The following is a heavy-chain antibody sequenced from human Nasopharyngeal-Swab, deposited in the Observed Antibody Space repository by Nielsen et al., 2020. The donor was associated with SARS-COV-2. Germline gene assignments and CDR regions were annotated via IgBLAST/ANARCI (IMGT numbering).Heavy chain of an antibody. V-gene: IGHV3-23*01. Sequence: GGSLRLSCAASGFTFSSYAMSWVRQAPGKGLEWVSAISGSGGSTYYADSVKGRFTISRDNSKNTLYLQMNSLRAEDTAVYYCAKRLSCTSTSCYAFNYWGQGTLVTVSS. D-gene: IGHD2-2*01. CDR1: GFTFSSYA. CDR2: ISGSGGST. CDR3: AKRLSCTSTSCYAFNY. J-gene: IGHJ4*02.